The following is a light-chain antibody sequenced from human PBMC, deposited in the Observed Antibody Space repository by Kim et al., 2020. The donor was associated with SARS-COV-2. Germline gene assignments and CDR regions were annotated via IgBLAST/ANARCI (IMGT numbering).Light chain of an antibody. V-gene: IGLV1-44*01. CDR3: TAWDGSLNGWV. Sequence: GQRSTSSCSGSISNVGPNTVTWYRHPPGPAPKLLVYSNNNRPSGVPDRFSGSKSGTSASLAISGLQSDDESDYYCTAWDGSLNGWVFGGGTQLTVL. J-gene: IGLJ3*02. CDR1: ISNVGPNT. CDR2: SNN.